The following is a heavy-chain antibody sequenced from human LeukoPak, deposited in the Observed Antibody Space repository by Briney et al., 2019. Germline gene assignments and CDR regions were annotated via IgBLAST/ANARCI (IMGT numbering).Heavy chain of an antibody. D-gene: IGHD3-10*01. Sequence: PSDTLSLTCSVSGDSISSYYWSWIRQAAGKGLEWIGRMHPSGSSYYNPSLKSRVTMSTDTSKNQFSLKLTSVTAAATAVYYCARAQGVDYYGSGTYYNWYFDLWGRGTLVTVSS. V-gene: IGHV4-4*07. CDR3: ARAQGVDYYGSGTYYNWYFDL. CDR2: MHPSGSS. J-gene: IGHJ2*01. CDR1: GDSISSYY.